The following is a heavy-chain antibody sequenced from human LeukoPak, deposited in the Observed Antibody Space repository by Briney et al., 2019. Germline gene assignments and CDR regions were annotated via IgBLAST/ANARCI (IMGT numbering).Heavy chain of an antibody. CDR1: GLTFSSYS. Sequence: KTGGSLRLSCAASGLTFSSYSMNWVRQAPGKGLEWVSSISSSSSYIYYADSVKGRFTISRDNAKNSLYLQMNSLRAEDTAVYYCTRGESSGWSPSPLDYWGQGTLVTVSS. CDR3: TRGESSGWSPSPLDY. J-gene: IGHJ4*02. CDR2: ISSSSSYI. V-gene: IGHV3-21*01. D-gene: IGHD6-19*01.